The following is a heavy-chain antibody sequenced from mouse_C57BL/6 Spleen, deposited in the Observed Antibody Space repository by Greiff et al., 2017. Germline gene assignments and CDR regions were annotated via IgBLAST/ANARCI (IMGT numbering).Heavy chain of an antibody. CDR3: ARDITTVVATNFDY. Sequence: QVQLQQPGAELVKPGASVKMSCKASGYTFTSYWITWVKQRPGQGLEWIGDIYPGSGSTNYNEKFKSKATLTVDTSSSTVYMQLSSLTSEDSAVYYCARDITTVVATNFDYWGQGTTLTVS. J-gene: IGHJ2*01. V-gene: IGHV1-55*01. CDR1: GYTFTSYW. CDR2: IYPGSGST. D-gene: IGHD1-1*01.